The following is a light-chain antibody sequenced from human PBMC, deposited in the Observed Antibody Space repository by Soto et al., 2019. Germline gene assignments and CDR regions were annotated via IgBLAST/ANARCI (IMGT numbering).Light chain of an antibody. V-gene: IGKV2-28*01. CDR1: QSLLHSNENNY. Sequence: DIVMTQSPLSLPVTPGEPASISCRSSQSLLHSNENNYLDWYLQKPGQSPQLLIYLGSNRASGVXDXXSGSGSGTDFTLKISRAEAEDVGVYYCMQSLQTPRTFGQGTKVEIK. CDR3: MQSLQTPRT. CDR2: LGS. J-gene: IGKJ1*01.